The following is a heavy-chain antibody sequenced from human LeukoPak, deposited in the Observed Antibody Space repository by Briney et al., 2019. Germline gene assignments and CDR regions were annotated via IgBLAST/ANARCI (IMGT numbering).Heavy chain of an antibody. CDR1: GGSISGSSYY. Sequence: SETLSLTCTVSGGSISGSSYYWGWIRQPPGKGLEWIGSMYYSGSTYYNPSLKSRVTISVDTSKNQFSLKLSSVTAADTAVYYWARHISRPHQNFDYGGQGALVTAS. J-gene: IGHJ4*02. D-gene: IGHD3-9*01. CDR2: MYYSGST. CDR3: ARHISRPHQNFDY. V-gene: IGHV4-39*01.